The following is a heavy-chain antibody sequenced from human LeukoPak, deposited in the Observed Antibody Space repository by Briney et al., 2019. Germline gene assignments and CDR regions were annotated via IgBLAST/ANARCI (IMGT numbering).Heavy chain of an antibody. CDR3: AKDDPGSYGPDDLDY. CDR2: IGYSSSTI. D-gene: IGHD5-18*01. CDR1: GFTFSSFG. J-gene: IGHJ4*02. Sequence: GGSLRLSCAASGFTFSSFGMSWVRQAPGKGLEWVSYIGYSSSTIYYADSVKGRFTISRDNAKNTLYLQMNSLRAEDTAVYYCAKDDPGSYGPDDLDYWGQGTLVTVSS. V-gene: IGHV3-48*04.